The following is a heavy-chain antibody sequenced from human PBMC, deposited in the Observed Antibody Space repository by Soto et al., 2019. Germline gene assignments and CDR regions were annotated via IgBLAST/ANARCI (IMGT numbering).Heavy chain of an antibody. CDR1: GFMFSRYW. Sequence: PGGSLRLSCAASGFMFSRYWMSWVRQAPGKGLEWVANIKEDGSVKYYVDSVKGRFTISRDDAKNSVYLQMNSLTVEDTAIYHCARIGYSSSSMDYWGQGT. J-gene: IGHJ4*02. V-gene: IGHV3-7*01. CDR3: ARIGYSSSSMDY. D-gene: IGHD6-13*01. CDR2: IKEDGSVK.